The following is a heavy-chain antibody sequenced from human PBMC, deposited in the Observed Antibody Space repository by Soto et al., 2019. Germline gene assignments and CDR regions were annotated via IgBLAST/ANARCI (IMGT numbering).Heavy chain of an antibody. V-gene: IGHV3-30*03. J-gene: IGHJ4*02. CDR2: IAYDGSQK. CDR3: AIQGGQLLPGEY. CDR1: GITLSRHG. D-gene: IGHD6-19*01. Sequence: QVQVVESGGGVVQPGRSLRLSCEASGITLSRHGMHWVRQTPGKGLEWVAVIAYDGSQKYYADSVKGRFTISRDNSKNTLSLHMDSLRPEDSARYYCAIQGGQLLPGEYWGQGTLVTVSS.